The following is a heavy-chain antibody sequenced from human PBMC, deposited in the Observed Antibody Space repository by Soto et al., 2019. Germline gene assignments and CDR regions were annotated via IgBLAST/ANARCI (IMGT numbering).Heavy chain of an antibody. CDR3: ARDTGRASADL. Sequence: EVQLAESGGDLVHPGGSLRLSCVGSGFTFSYYEMKWVRQAPGKGLERVAFISHTDRLTHYPDSVKGRFTIYRDNAKNSLYLEMTNLRVEDTAVYYCARDTGRASADLWCQGTLVSVSS. CDR1: GFTFSYYE. J-gene: IGHJ5*02. D-gene: IGHD6-13*01. CDR2: ISHTDRLT. V-gene: IGHV3-48*03.